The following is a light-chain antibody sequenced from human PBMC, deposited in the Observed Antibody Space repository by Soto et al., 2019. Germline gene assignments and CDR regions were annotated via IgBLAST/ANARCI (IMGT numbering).Light chain of an antibody. CDR3: QQYGRT. V-gene: IGKV3-20*01. Sequence: EIVLTQSPGTLSLSPGESATLSCRVSQSISTNYLAWYQQKPGQAPRLLIYAASSRLTGIPDRFSGSGSGTDFTLTISRLEPEDFEVYYCQQYGRTFGQGTRLEIK. CDR2: AAS. CDR1: QSISTNY. J-gene: IGKJ5*01.